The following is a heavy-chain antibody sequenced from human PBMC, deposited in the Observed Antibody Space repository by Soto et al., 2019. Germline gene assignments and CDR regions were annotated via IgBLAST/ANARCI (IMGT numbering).Heavy chain of an antibody. V-gene: IGHV1-69*04. J-gene: IGHJ6*03. D-gene: IGHD4-17*01. Sequence: QVQLVQSGAEVKKPGSSVKVSCKASGDTFSNHTISWVRQAPGQGLAWMGRIIPILGVANYAQQIQGRVTITADKSSSTAYMELSSLRSADTAVYYCGRVAEMSTVTTGYYYDMDVWGKGTTVTVSS. CDR1: GDTFSNHT. CDR3: GRVAEMSTVTTGYYYDMDV. CDR2: IIPILGVA.